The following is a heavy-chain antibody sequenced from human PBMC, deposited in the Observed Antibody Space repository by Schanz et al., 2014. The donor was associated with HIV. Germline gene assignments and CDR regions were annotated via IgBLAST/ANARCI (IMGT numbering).Heavy chain of an antibody. CDR1: GFTFNNYS. J-gene: IGHJ4*02. CDR3: ARDSGPGIY. D-gene: IGHD3-10*01. Sequence: DVQLVESGGGLIQPGGSLRLSCAASGFTFNNYSMNWVRQAPGKGLEWISYISFDSNTIYYADSVQGRFTISRDNAENSLYLQLSGLRGDDTAVYYCARDSGPGIYWGQGTLVTVSS. V-gene: IGHV3-48*04. CDR2: ISFDSNTI.